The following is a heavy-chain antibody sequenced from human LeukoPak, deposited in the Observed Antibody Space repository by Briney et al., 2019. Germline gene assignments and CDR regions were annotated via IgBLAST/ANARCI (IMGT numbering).Heavy chain of an antibody. CDR1: GFTFDDYA. Sequence: GGSLRLSCAASGFTFDDYAMHWVRQAPGKGLEWVSLISWDGGSTYYADSVKGRFTISRDNSKNSLYLQMNSLRAEDTAVYYCASYPQVVARVVDWYFDLWGRGTLVTVSS. J-gene: IGHJ2*01. CDR3: ASYPQVVARVVDWYFDL. D-gene: IGHD5-12*01. CDR2: ISWDGGST. V-gene: IGHV3-43D*03.